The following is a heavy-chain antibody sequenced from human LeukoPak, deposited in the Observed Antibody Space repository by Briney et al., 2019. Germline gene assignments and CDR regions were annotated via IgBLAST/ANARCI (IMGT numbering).Heavy chain of an antibody. V-gene: IGHV3-7*01. J-gene: IGHJ4*02. Sequence: PGGSLRLSCAASGFTFSNYWLTWVRQAPGQGLEWVANIKQDGSEKHYVDSVKGRFTISRDNAKNSPYLQMNSLRAEDTAVYYCARDRQTAYWGQGTLVTVSS. CDR3: ARDRQTAY. CDR2: IKQDGSEK. D-gene: IGHD1-14*01. CDR1: GFTFSNYW.